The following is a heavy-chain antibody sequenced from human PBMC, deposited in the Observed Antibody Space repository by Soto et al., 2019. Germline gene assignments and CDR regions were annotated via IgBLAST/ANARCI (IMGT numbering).Heavy chain of an antibody. CDR2: VYYNGNT. J-gene: IGHJ4*02. CDR3: AAGEASSRNLAPYYLDF. V-gene: IGHV4-59*01. D-gene: IGHD6-13*01. Sequence: SETLSLTCTVSGGSMINFYWSWIRQPPGKGLEWIGYVYYNGNTNYNPSLKSRVTMSVDTSKNQFSLKVRSVTAADTAVYFCAAGEASSRNLAPYYLDFWGQGTLVTVSS. CDR1: GGSMINFY.